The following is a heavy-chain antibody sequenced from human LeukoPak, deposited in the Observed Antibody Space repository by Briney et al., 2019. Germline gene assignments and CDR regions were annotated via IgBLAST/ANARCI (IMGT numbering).Heavy chain of an antibody. D-gene: IGHD5-12*01. CDR3: ARGKYGGYFIDY. V-gene: IGHV3-74*01. Sequence: GGSLRLSCGASGFTFTTHWIHWVRQAPGKGLVWVSRIKPDGSDTNYADSVKGRFTISRDNAKNTVYLQMDSLRAEDTAVYYCARGKYGGYFIDYWGQGPRSPSPQ. J-gene: IGHJ4*02. CDR2: IKPDGSDT. CDR1: GFTFTTHW.